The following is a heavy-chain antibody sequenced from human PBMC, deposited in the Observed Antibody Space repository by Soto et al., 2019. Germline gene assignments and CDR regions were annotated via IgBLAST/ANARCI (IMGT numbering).Heavy chain of an antibody. CDR3: ARGAAPPFLVAAWYFDL. CDR2: ISYDGNNK. CDR1: GFTLSSYA. J-gene: IGHJ2*01. D-gene: IGHD2-15*01. Sequence: QVQLVESRGGVVQPGRSLRLSCAASGFTLSSYAMHWVRQAPGKGLEWVALISYDGNNKYYADSVKGRFTISRDNSKNTLYLQMNSLRTEDTAVYYCARGAAPPFLVAAWYFDLWGRGTLVTVSS. V-gene: IGHV3-30-3*01.